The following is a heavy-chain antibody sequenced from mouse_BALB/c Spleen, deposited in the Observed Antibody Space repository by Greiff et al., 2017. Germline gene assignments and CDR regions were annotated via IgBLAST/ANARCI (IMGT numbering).Heavy chain of an antibody. CDR1: GFSLTSYG. J-gene: IGHJ3*01. D-gene: IGHD2-2*01. Sequence: QVQLKESGPGLVAPSQSLSITCTVSGFSLTSYGVHWVRQPPGKGLEWLGVIWAGGSTNYNSALMSRLSISKDNSKSQGFLKMNSLQTDDTAMYYCARDKDGYDVWFAYWGQGTLVTVSA. CDR2: IWAGGST. V-gene: IGHV2-9*02. CDR3: ARDKDGYDVWFAY.